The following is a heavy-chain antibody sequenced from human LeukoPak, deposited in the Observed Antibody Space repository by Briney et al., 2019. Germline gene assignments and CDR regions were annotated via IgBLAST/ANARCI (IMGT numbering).Heavy chain of an antibody. D-gene: IGHD5-18*01. V-gene: IGHV5-51*01. CDR3: ASPGYSRFDAFDF. CDR2: IYPGDSDT. CDR1: GYSFTSYW. J-gene: IGHJ3*01. Sequence: GESLKISCKGSGYSFTSYWIGWVREMPGKGLEWMGIIYPGDSDTRYSPSFQGQVTISADKSISTAYLQWSSLKASDTAIYYCASPGYSRFDAFDFWAKGQWSPSLQ.